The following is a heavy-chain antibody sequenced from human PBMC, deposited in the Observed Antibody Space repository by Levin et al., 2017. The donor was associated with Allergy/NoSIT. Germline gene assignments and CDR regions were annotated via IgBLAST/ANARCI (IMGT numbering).Heavy chain of an antibody. CDR2: ISWNSGSI. Sequence: GGSLRLSCAASGFTFDDYAMHWVRQAPGKGLEWVSGISWNSGSIGYADSVKGRFTISRDNAKNSLYLQMNCLRTEDTALYYCARDNIGLPDAFDIWGQGTMVIVSS. CDR1: GFTFDDYA. D-gene: IGHD3-10*01. CDR3: ARDNIGLPDAFDI. V-gene: IGHV3-9*01. J-gene: IGHJ3*02.